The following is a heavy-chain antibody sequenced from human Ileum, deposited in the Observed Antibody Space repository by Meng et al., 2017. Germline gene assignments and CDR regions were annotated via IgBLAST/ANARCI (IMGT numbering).Heavy chain of an antibody. J-gene: IGHJ3*01. V-gene: IGHV4-59*01. CDR2: LYSSGTT. D-gene: IGHD2-21*02. CDR3: ATGTLGVVVTTYDAFDL. CDR1: GGSISDYY. Sequence: SETLSLTCTVSGGSISDYYWSWIRQPPGKGLEWIGYLYSSGTTNYNPSLKSRVTISMDTSKNQFSLKLSSATAADTAVYYCATGTLGVVVTTYDAFDLWGQGTMVTVSS.